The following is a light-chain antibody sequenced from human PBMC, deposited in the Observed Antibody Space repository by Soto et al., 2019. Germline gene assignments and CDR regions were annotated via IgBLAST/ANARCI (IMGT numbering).Light chain of an antibody. CDR2: GAS. CDR1: ESVSTN. CDR3: QKYSIWRT. Sequence: EIEMTQSPATLSLAPGERSPLSCRASESVSTNLAWYQQKAGQSPRLLIYGASTRATGIPARFSGSGSGTEFTLTISGLQSEDFAVYYCQKYSIWRTVGQGTKVDIK. J-gene: IGKJ1*01. V-gene: IGKV3-15*01.